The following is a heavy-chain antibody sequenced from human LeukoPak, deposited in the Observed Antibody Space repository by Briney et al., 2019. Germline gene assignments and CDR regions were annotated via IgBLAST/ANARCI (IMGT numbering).Heavy chain of an antibody. V-gene: IGHV3-66*01. D-gene: IGHD6-19*01. CDR1: GFTVSSNY. CDR3: ARGPISSGVDY. CDR2: IYSGGST. Sequence: GGSLRLSCAASGFTVSSNYMSWVRQAPGKGLEWVSVIYSGGSTYYADSVKGRFTISRDNSKITLYLQMNSLRAEDTAVYYCARGPISSGVDYWGQGTLVTVSS. J-gene: IGHJ4*02.